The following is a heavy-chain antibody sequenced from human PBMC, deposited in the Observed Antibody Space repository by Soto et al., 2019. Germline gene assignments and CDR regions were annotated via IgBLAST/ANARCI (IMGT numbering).Heavy chain of an antibody. V-gene: IGHV3-23*01. J-gene: IGHJ3*02. Sequence: GGSLRLSCAASGFTFSSYAMNWVRQAPGKGLEWVSAISGSGGSTYYADSVKGRFIFSRDNSKNTMYLQMNSLRAEDTAVYFCAKTTDGWFSAFEIWGQGTVVTVSS. CDR2: ISGSGGST. D-gene: IGHD6-19*01. CDR3: AKTTDGWFSAFEI. CDR1: GFTFSSYA.